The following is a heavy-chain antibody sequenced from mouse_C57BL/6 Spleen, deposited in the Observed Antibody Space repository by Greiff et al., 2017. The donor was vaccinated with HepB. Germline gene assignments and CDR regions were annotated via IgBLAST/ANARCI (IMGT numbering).Heavy chain of an antibody. Sequence: QVQLQQSGAELVRPGASVTLSCKASGYTFTDYEMHWVKQTPVHGLEWIGAIDPETGGTAYNQKFKGKAILTADKSSSTAYMELRSLTSEDSAVYYCTVLNWDGFAYWGQGTLVTVSA. D-gene: IGHD4-1*02. J-gene: IGHJ3*01. V-gene: IGHV1-15*01. CDR2: IDPETGGT. CDR3: TVLNWDGFAY. CDR1: GYTFTDYE.